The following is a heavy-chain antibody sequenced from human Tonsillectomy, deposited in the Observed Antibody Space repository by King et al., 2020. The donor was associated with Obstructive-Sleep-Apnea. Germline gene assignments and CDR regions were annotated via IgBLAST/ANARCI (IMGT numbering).Heavy chain of an antibody. Sequence: VQLVESGGGVVRPGGSLRLSCAASGFTFDDYGMSWVRQAPGKGLEWVSGINWNGGSTGYADSVKGRFTISRDSAKNSLYLQMNSLRAGDTALYHCPRGSLFYCYGWGSYPPADYWGQGTLVTVSS. V-gene: IGHV3-20*01. D-gene: IGHD3-16*02. CDR2: INWNGGST. CDR1: GFTFDDYG. CDR3: PRGSLFYCYGWGSYPPADY. J-gene: IGHJ4*02.